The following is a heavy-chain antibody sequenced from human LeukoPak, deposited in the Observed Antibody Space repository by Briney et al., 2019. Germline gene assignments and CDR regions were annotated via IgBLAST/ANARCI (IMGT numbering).Heavy chain of an antibody. CDR2: IYDSGST. J-gene: IGHJ5*02. CDR3: ARGMVTTETNWFDP. D-gene: IGHD4-17*01. Sequence: PSETLSLTCAVYGGSFSGYYWSWIRQPPGKGLEWIGDIYDSGSTNYNPSLKSRVTISLDTSKNQFSLKLSSVTAADTAVYYCARGMVTTETNWFDPWGQGTLVTVSS. V-gene: IGHV4-59*01. CDR1: GGSFSGYY.